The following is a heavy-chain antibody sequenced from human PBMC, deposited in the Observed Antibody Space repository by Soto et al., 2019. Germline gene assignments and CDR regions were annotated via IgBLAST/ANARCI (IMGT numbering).Heavy chain of an antibody. V-gene: IGHV1-18*01. CDR3: ARPEDTTFRNYYYYGMDV. J-gene: IGHJ6*02. Sequence: ASVKVSCKASGYTFTSYGISWVRQAPGQGLEWMGWISAYNGNTNYAQKLQGRVTMTTDTSTSTAYMELRSLRSDDTAVYYCARPEDTTFRNYYYYGMDVWGQGTTVTVSS. CDR1: GYTFTSYG. D-gene: IGHD3-9*01. CDR2: ISAYNGNT.